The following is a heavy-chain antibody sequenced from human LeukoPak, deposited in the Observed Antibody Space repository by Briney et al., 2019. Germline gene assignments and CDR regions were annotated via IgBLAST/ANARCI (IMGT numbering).Heavy chain of an antibody. J-gene: IGHJ4*02. CDR2: INHSGST. Sequence: PSETLSLTCAVYGGSFSGYYWSWIRQPPGKGLEWIGEINHSGSTNYNPSLKSRVTISVDTSKNQFSLKLSSVTAADTAVYYCARVSXGLSRWLQLGVWGQGTLVTVSS. D-gene: IGHD5-24*01. CDR3: ARVSXGLSRWLQLGV. V-gene: IGHV4-34*01. CDR1: GGSFSGYY.